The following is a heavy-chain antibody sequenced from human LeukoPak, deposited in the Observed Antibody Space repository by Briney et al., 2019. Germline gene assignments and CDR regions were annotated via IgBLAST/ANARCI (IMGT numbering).Heavy chain of an antibody. Sequence: SETLSLTCTVSGGSISSYYWSWIRQPAGKGLEWIGRIYTSGSTNYNPSLKSRVTMSVDTSKNQFSLKLSSVTAADTAVYYCARYVMITFGGVIGYYFDYWGQGTLVTVSS. CDR2: IYTSGST. CDR3: ARYVMITFGGVIGYYFDY. CDR1: GGSISSYY. V-gene: IGHV4-4*07. D-gene: IGHD3-16*02. J-gene: IGHJ4*02.